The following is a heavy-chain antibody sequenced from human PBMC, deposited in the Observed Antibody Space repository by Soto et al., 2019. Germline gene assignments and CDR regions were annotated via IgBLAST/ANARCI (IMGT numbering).Heavy chain of an antibody. CDR2: INHSGST. V-gene: IGHV4-34*01. J-gene: IGHJ5*02. D-gene: IGHD2-2*01. CDR1: GGSFSGYY. CDR3: ARGWFVVVQAAMRGWFDP. Sequence: QVQLQQWGAGLLKPSETLSLTCAVYGGSFSGYYWSWIRQPPGKGLEWIGEINHSGSTNYNPSLNSRVTISVDTSKTQFSLKLGSVTDADTAVYYCARGWFVVVQAAMRGWFDPWGQGTLVTVSS.